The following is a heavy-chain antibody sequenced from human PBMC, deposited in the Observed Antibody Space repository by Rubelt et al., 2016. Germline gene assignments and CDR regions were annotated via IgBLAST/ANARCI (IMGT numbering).Heavy chain of an antibody. Sequence: QVQLVQSGSELKKPGASVKVSCKASGYTFTSYAMNWVRQAPGQGLEWMGWINTNTGNPTYAQGFQGRVVLSLDTTGSTAYLQVSSLKAEDTAVYYCARDPSSWQGWLLWGQGTLVTVSS. CDR1: GYTFTSYA. CDR3: ARDPSSWQGWLL. J-gene: IGHJ4*02. CDR2: INTNTGNP. V-gene: IGHV7-4-1*02. D-gene: IGHD6-13*01.